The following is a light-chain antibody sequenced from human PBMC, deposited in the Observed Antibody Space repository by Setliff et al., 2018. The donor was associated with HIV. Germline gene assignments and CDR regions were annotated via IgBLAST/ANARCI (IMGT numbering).Light chain of an antibody. CDR1: SSDVGSYNL. Sequence: QSVLTQPASVSGSPGQSITISCTGTSSDVGSYNLVSWYQQRPGKAPKLIMYEVTKWPPGISDRFSGSKSGNTASLTISGLQADDEADYYCCSYGSSDTFVFGTGTKVTVL. CDR2: EVT. CDR3: CSYGSSDTFV. V-gene: IGLV2-23*02. J-gene: IGLJ1*01.